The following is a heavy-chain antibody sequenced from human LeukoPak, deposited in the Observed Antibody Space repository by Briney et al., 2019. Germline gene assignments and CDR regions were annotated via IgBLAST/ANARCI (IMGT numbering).Heavy chain of an antibody. CDR2: ISYDGSNK. D-gene: IGHD2-2*01. V-gene: IGHV3-30*18. CDR1: GFTFSSYG. CDR3: AKVGSMPDY. Sequence: GRSLRLSCAASGFTFSSYGMHWVRQAPGKGLEWVAVISYDGSNKYYADSVKGRFTISRDNSKNTLYLQMNSLRAEDTAVYYCAKVGSMPDYWGQGALVTVSS. J-gene: IGHJ4*02.